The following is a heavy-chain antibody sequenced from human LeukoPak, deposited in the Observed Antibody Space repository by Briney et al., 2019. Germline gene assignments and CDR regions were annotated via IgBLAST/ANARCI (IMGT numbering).Heavy chain of an antibody. CDR3: ARDYYDSSGYLDP. CDR2: INPNSGGT. V-gene: IGHV1-2*02. D-gene: IGHD3-22*01. Sequence: ASVKVSCKASGYTFTAYYMHWVRQAPGQGLEWMGWINPNSGGTNYAQKFQGRVTMTRDTSISTAYMELSRLRSDDTAVYYCARDYYDSSGYLDPWGQGTLVTVSS. CDR1: GYTFTAYY. J-gene: IGHJ5*02.